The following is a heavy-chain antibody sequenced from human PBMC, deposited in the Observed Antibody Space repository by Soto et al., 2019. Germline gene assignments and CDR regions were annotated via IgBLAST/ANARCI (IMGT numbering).Heavy chain of an antibody. D-gene: IGHD6-19*01. J-gene: IGHJ4*02. CDR1: GYTFTSYA. Sequence: ASVKVSCKASGYTFTSYAMHWVRQAPGQRLEWMGWINAGNGNRKYSQKFQGRVTITRDTSASTAYMELSSLRSEDTAVYYCARAVAVPADFDYWGQGTLVTVSS. V-gene: IGHV1-3*01. CDR2: INAGNGNR. CDR3: ARAVAVPADFDY.